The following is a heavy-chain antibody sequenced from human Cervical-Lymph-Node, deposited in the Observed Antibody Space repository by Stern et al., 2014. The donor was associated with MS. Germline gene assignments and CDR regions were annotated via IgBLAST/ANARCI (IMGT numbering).Heavy chain of an antibody. D-gene: IGHD6-6*01. CDR1: GGSISSGGYY. CDR3: ARGSSSSVGMDV. CDR2: IYYSGST. Sequence: QLQLQESGPGLVKPSQTLSLTCTVSGGSISSGGYYWSWIRQHPGKGLEWIGYIYYSGSTYYNPSLKSLVTISVDTSKNQFSLKLSSVTAADTAVYYCARGSSSSVGMDVWGQGTTVIVSS. J-gene: IGHJ6*02. V-gene: IGHV4-31*01.